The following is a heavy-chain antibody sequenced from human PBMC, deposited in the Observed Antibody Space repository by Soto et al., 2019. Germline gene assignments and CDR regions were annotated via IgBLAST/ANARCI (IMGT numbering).Heavy chain of an antibody. D-gene: IGHD6-13*01. Sequence: QVQLVQSGAEVKKPGASVKVSCKASGYTFTSYAMHWVRQAPGQRLEWMGWINAGNGNTKYSQKFQGRVTITRDTSASTAYMELSSLRSEDTAVYYSARVSIAAAGTPYDYWGQGTLVTVSS. J-gene: IGHJ4*02. CDR2: INAGNGNT. CDR1: GYTFTSYA. CDR3: ARVSIAAAGTPYDY. V-gene: IGHV1-3*01.